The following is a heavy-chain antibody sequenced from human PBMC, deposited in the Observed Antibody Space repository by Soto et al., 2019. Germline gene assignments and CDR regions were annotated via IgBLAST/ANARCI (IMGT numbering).Heavy chain of an antibody. CDR3: AGPGWGYGGSSYFYD. D-gene: IGHD4-17*01. Sequence: QVQLQESGPGLVKPSQTLSLTCTVSGGSISSGGYYWSWIRQHPGKGLEWIGYIYYSGSTYYNPSRRSRVTISVDASKNQFSLRLSSVTAAATAVYYCAGPGWGYGGSSYFYDWGQGTLVTVSS. J-gene: IGHJ4*02. CDR2: IYYSGST. CDR1: GGSISSGGYY. V-gene: IGHV4-31*03.